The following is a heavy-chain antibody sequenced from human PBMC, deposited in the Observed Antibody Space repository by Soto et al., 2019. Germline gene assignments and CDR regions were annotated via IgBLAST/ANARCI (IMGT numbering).Heavy chain of an antibody. CDR2: IKSDGSST. CDR3: ARVWWESREIDY. V-gene: IGHV3-74*01. D-gene: IGHD1-26*01. Sequence: GGSLRLSCAASGFTFSNYWMHWVRQAPGKGLVWVSRIKSDGSSTSYADSVKGRFTISRDNAKNTLYLQMHSLRAEDTAVYYCARVWWESREIDYWGQGTLVTVSS. CDR1: GFTFSNYW. J-gene: IGHJ4*02.